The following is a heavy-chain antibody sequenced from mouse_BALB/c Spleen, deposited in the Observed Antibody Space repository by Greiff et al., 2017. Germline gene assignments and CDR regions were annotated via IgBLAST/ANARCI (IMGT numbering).Heavy chain of an antibody. CDR3: ARSYGNYVWFAY. CDR2: INPSTGYT. CDR1: GYAFSSYW. J-gene: IGHJ3*01. D-gene: IGHD2-1*01. Sequence: QVQLQQSGAELVRPGSSVKISCKASGYAFSSYWMHWVKQRPGQGLEWIGYINPSTGYTEYNQKFKDKATLTADKSSSTAYMQLSSLTSEDSAVYYCARSYGNYVWFAYWGQGTLVTVSA. V-gene: IGHV1-4*01.